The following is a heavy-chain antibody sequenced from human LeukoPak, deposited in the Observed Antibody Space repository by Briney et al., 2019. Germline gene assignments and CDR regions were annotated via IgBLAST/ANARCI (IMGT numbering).Heavy chain of an antibody. CDR2: INSDGSST. CDR3: ARVQRAAAAIPGGSYNWFDP. Sequence: GGSLRLSCAASGFIFSDYWMHWVRQAPGKELVWVSRINSDGSSTSHADSVKGRFTISRDNAKNTLYLQMNSLRAEDTAVYYCARVQRAAAAIPGGSYNWFDPWGQGTLVTVSS. D-gene: IGHD6-13*01. CDR1: GFIFSDYW. J-gene: IGHJ5*02. V-gene: IGHV3-74*01.